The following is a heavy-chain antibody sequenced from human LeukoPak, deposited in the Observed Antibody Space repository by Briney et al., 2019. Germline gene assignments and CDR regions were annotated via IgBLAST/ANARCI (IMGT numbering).Heavy chain of an antibody. CDR1: GYIFTGYY. CDR2: INPNSGGT. D-gene: IGHD3-22*01. Sequence: ASVKVSCKASGYIFTGYYVHWVRPAPGQGLEWMGWINPNSGGTNHAQKFQGRATMTRDTSISTAYMDLSRLRSDDTAVYYCVRGDSSPYVYFDYWGQGTLVTVSS. V-gene: IGHV1-2*02. CDR3: VRGDSSPYVYFDY. J-gene: IGHJ4*02.